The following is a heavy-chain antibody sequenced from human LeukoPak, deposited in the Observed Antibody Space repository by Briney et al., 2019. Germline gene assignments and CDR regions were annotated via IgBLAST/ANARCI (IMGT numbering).Heavy chain of an antibody. CDR3: ARASLHCSSTSCYILYSSGFDY. J-gene: IGHJ4*02. Sequence: PSETLSLTCTVSGYSISSGYYGAWIRPPPGKGLEWIGIIYHSGSTYYNPSLKSRVTISVDTSKNQFSLKLSSVTAADTAVYYCARASLHCSSTSCYILYSSGFDYWGQGTLVTVSS. CDR2: IYHSGST. D-gene: IGHD2-2*01. V-gene: IGHV4-38-2*02. CDR1: GYSISSGYY.